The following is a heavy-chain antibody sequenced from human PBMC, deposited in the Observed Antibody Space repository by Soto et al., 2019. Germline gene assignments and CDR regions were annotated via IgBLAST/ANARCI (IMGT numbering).Heavy chain of an antibody. CDR3: ARLRYYYGSQGFDP. J-gene: IGHJ5*02. D-gene: IGHD3-10*01. Sequence: VASVKVSCKASGYTFTSYGISWVRQAPGQGLEWMGWISAYNGNTNYAQKLQGRVTMTTDTSTSTAYMELRSLRSDDTAVYYCARLRYYYGSQGFDPWGQGTLVTVSS. CDR1: GYTFTSYG. CDR2: ISAYNGNT. V-gene: IGHV1-18*01.